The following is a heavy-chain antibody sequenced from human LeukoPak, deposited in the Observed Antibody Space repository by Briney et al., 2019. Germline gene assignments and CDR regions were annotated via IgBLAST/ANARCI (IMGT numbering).Heavy chain of an antibody. J-gene: IGHJ6*03. CDR2: ISGSGDTT. CDR3: ARAPGLYYYMDV. Sequence: GGSLRLSCAASGFTFSSYTMTWVRQAPGEGLEWVSGISGSGDTTYYADSVKGRFTISRDNSKNTLYLQMNSLRAEDTAVYYCARAPGLYYYMDVWGKGTTVTVSS. V-gene: IGHV3-23*01. CDR1: GFTFSSYT.